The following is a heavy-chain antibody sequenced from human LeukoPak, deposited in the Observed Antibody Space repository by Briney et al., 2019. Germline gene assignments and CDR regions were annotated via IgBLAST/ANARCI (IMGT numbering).Heavy chain of an antibody. V-gene: IGHV4-30-2*01. J-gene: IGHJ5*02. Sequence: SETLSLTCAVSGGSISSGGYSWSWIRQPPGKGLEWIGYIYHSGSTYYNPSLKSRVTISVDRSKNQFSLKLSSVTAADTAVYYCARSYGSGSYYKNPYNWFDPWGQGALVTVSS. D-gene: IGHD3-10*01. CDR1: GGSISSGGYS. CDR3: ARSYGSGSYYKNPYNWFDP. CDR2: IYHSGST.